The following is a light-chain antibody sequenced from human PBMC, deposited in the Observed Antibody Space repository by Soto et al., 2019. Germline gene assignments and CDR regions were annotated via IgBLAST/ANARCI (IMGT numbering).Light chain of an antibody. Sequence: QSVLAQPASVSGSPGQSITISCTGTSSDVGGYTYVSWYQQYPGKAPKLPISEVTNRPSGVSNRFSDSKSGNTASLTISGLQGEDEADYYCSSYTSSSTQVFGTGTKVTVL. V-gene: IGLV2-14*01. J-gene: IGLJ1*01. CDR1: SSDVGGYTY. CDR3: SSYTSSSTQV. CDR2: EVT.